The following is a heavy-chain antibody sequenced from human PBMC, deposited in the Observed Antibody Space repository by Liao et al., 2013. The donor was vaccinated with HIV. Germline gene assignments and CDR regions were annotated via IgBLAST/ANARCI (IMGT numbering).Heavy chain of an antibody. V-gene: IGHV4-4*07. CDR2: IYTSGST. CDR3: ARVPIVIVLAAPEPLYYMDV. J-gene: IGHJ6*03. D-gene: IGHD2/OR15-2a*01. Sequence: QVQLQESGPGVVRPSETLSLTCTVSGGSIRSYYWSWIRQPAGKGLEWIGRIYTSGSTKYNSSLKSRVTMSVDTSKNQFSLKLTSVTAADTAVYFCARVPIVIVLAAPEPLYYMDVWGEGTTVTVSS. CDR1: GGSIRSYY.